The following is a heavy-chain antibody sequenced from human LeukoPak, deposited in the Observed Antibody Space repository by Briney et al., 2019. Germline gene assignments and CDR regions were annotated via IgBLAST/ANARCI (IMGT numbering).Heavy chain of an antibody. D-gene: IGHD3-10*01. Sequence: ASVKVSCKASGGTFSSYAISWVRQAPGQGLEWMGRIIPILGIANYAQKFQGRVTITADKSTSTAYMELSSLRSEDTAVYYCARNPQGTRGSGAYDYWGQGTLVTVSS. CDR2: IIPILGIA. J-gene: IGHJ4*02. V-gene: IGHV1-69*04. CDR3: ARNPQGTRGSGAYDY. CDR1: GGTFSSYA.